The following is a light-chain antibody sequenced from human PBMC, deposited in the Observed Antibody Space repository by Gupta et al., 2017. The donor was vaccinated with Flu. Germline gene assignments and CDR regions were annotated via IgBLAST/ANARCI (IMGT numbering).Light chain of an antibody. CDR1: QGINYY. V-gene: IGKV1-16*01. CDR3: QQYDIYPNS. CDR2: GTS. J-gene: IGKJ5*01. Sequence: DIHTGQSPSSLSASVGDRLTITCLASQGINYYLAWFQQKPGNAPKSLIYGTSSLESGVPSRFSGSGSGTDFTLTISSLQAEDFATYYCQQYDIYPNSFGQGTRLEIK.